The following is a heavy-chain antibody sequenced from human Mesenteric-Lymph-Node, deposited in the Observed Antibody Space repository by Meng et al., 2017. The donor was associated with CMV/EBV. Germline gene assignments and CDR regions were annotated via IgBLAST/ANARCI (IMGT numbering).Heavy chain of an antibody. D-gene: IGHD3-3*01. CDR3: ARSVRFLGGAFDI. V-gene: IGHV3-7*01. CDR2: IKQDGSEK. J-gene: IGHJ3*02. Sequence: GGPLRLSCAASGFTFSSYWMTWVRQAPGKGLEWVANIKQDGSEKDYVDSVKGRFTISRDNAKNSLNLQMNRLRAEDTAVYYCARSVRFLGGAFDIWGQGTTVTVSS. CDR1: GFTFSSYW.